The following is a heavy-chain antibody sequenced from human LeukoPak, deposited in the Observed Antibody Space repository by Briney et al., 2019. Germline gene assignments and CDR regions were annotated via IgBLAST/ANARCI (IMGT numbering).Heavy chain of an antibody. D-gene: IGHD6-19*01. CDR1: GFTFSTCN. Sequence: GGSLRLSCAASGFTFSTCNMHWVRQAPGKGLEWVAVVSKDGTNKFYADSVRGRFTISRENSKNTLYLQMNSLRGEDTAVYYCARRPPSMAGLDYWGQGTLVTVSS. CDR3: ARRPPSMAGLDY. V-gene: IGHV3-30*01. J-gene: IGHJ4*02. CDR2: VSKDGTNK.